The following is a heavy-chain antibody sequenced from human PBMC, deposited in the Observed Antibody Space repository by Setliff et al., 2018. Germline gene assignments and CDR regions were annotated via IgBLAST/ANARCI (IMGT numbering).Heavy chain of an antibody. CDR3: ARDPNGDFVGAFDP. CDR2: IIGSGIST. V-gene: IGHV3-23*01. D-gene: IGHD4-17*01. Sequence: HPGGSLRLSCAASGFSFSSYAMSWVRQAPGKGLEWVSSIIGSGISTYYADSVQGRFTISRDNPKNTLHLQMNGLRVEDTASYFCARDPNGDFVGAFDPWDQGILVTVSS. J-gene: IGHJ5*02. CDR1: GFSFSSYA.